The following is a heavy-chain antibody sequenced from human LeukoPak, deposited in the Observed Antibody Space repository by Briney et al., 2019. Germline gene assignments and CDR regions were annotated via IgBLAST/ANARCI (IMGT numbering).Heavy chain of an antibody. D-gene: IGHD3-22*01. Sequence: SVTVSCKASGGTFIGYTITWVRQAPGQGLEWMGMIIPGIGKVNYAQKFQGRVTISAHKSANTVYMELSSLRSEDTAMYYCARERYYDSSGYHPSYYFDSWGHGTLVTVSS. CDR2: IIPGIGKV. J-gene: IGHJ4*01. CDR1: GGTFIGYT. V-gene: IGHV1-69*08. CDR3: ARERYYDSSGYHPSYYFDS.